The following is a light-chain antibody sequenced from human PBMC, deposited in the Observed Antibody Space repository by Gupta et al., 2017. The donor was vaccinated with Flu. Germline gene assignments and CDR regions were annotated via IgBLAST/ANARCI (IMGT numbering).Light chain of an antibody. CDR2: AAS. CDR1: QSISSY. V-gene: IGKV1-39*01. J-gene: IGKJ5*01. Sequence: GDRVTINCRASQSISSYLNWYQQKPGKAPKLLIYAASSLQSGVPSRFSGSGSGTDFTLTISSLQPEDFATYYCQQSYSTPITFGQGTRLEIK. CDR3: QQSYSTPIT.